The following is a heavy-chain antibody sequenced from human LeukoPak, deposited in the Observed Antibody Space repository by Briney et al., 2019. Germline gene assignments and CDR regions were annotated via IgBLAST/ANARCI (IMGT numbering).Heavy chain of an antibody. CDR1: GYRFTSYW. CDR3: ARQDIVVVGAFDI. CDR2: IYPGDSDT. Sequence: GESLKISCKGSGYRFTSYWIGWVRQMPGKGLEWMGIIYPGDSDTRYSPSFQGQVTISADKSISTAYLQWSSLKASDTAMYYCARQDIVVVGAFDIWGQGTMVTVSS. D-gene: IGHD2-2*01. J-gene: IGHJ3*02. V-gene: IGHV5-51*01.